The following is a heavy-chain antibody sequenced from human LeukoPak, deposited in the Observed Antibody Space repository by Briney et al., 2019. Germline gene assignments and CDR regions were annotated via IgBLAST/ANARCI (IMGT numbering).Heavy chain of an antibody. V-gene: IGHV3-48*01. CDR3: WRNRFGGTKAARGGNFLNGLGV. D-gene: IGHD3-16*01. J-gene: IGHJ6*02. CDR2: ISSSSSTI. Sequence: GGSLRLSCAASGFTFSSYSMNWVRQAPGKGLEWVSYISSSSSTIYYADSVKGRFTISRDNAKNSLYLQMNSLRAEDTAVYYCWRNRFGGTKAARGGNFLNGLGVWGQGTPVPVPS. CDR1: GFTFSSYS.